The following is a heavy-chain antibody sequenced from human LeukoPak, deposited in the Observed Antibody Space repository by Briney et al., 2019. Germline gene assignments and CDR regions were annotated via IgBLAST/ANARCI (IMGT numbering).Heavy chain of an antibody. D-gene: IGHD4-17*01. J-gene: IGHJ6*02. CDR3: ARDLVPGQSTATTSYYYYGMDV. Sequence: GRSLRLSCAASGFTFSSYGMHWVRQAPGKGLEWVAVIWYDGSNKYYADSVKGRFTISRDNSKNTLYLQMNSLRAEDTAVYYCARDLVPGQSTATTSYYYYGMDVWGQGTTVTVSS. CDR2: IWYDGSNK. V-gene: IGHV3-33*01. CDR1: GFTFSSYG.